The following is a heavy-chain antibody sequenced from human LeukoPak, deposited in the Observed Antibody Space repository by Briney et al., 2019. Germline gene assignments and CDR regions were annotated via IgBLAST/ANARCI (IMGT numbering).Heavy chain of an antibody. J-gene: IGHJ6*02. CDR2: ISYDGSNK. CDR1: GFTFSSYA. Sequence: GRSLRLSCAASGFTFSSYAMHWVRQAPGKGLEWVAVISYDGSNKYYADSVKGRFTISRDNSKNTLYLQMNSLRAEDTAVYYCXXXXXXXVVPVHYGMDVWGQGTTVTVSS. D-gene: IGHD2-2*01. V-gene: IGHV3-30-3*01. CDR3: XXXXXXXVVPVHYGMDV.